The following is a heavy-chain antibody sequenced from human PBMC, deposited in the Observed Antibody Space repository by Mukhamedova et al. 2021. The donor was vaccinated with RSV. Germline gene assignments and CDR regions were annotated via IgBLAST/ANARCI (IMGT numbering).Heavy chain of an antibody. CDR2: DSDT. Sequence: DSDTRYSPSFQGQVTISADKSISTAYLQWSSLKASDTAIFYCAASGFHNGKRGLSFEYWGQGTLVTVSS. V-gene: IGHV5-51*01. CDR3: AASGFHNGKRGLSFEY. J-gene: IGHJ4*02. D-gene: IGHD4-17*01.